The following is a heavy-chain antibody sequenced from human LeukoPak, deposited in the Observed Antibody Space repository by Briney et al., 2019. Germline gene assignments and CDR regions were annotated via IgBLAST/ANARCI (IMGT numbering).Heavy chain of an antibody. D-gene: IGHD2-15*01. J-gene: IGHJ5*02. V-gene: IGHV4-39*01. CDR3: ARIGGGSWRNPGHWFDP. CDR1: GGSIASTSDY. CDR2: IYYGGST. Sequence: SETLSITCTVSGGSIASTSDYWGWIRQPPGKGLEWLGSIYYGGSTYDNPSLRSRVTIPIDTPKNQFSLKVTSVTAADTALYYCARIGGGSWRNPGHWFDPWGQGALVTVSS.